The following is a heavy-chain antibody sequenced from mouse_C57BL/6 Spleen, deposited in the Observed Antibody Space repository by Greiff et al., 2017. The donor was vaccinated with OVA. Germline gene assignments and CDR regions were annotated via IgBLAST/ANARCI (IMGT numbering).Heavy chain of an antibody. D-gene: IGHD3-2*01. Sequence: QVQLKESGPGLVAPSQSLSITCTVSGFSLTSYGVHWVRQPPGKGLEWLVVIWSDGSTTYNSALKSRLSISKDNSKGQVFLKMNSLQTDDTAMYYCARHPDSSGYWFAYWGQGTLVTVSA. CDR1: GFSLTSYG. CDR3: ARHPDSSGYWFAY. J-gene: IGHJ3*01. V-gene: IGHV2-6-1*01. CDR2: IWSDGST.